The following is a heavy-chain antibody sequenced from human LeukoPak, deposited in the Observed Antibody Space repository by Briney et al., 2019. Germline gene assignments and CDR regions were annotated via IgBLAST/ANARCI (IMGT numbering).Heavy chain of an antibody. J-gene: IGHJ4*02. V-gene: IGHV3-23*01. CDR2: FSGSSGNT. Sequence: GGSLRLSCAASGFTFSSYAMNWVRQAPGKGLEWVSSFSGSSGNTYYADSVKGRFTISRDNSKNTLYLQMNSLRAEDTAVYYCAKAGNKGSSSWFYYFDSWGREPWSPSPQ. CDR3: AKAGNKGSSSWFYYFDS. D-gene: IGHD6-13*01. CDR1: GFTFSSYA.